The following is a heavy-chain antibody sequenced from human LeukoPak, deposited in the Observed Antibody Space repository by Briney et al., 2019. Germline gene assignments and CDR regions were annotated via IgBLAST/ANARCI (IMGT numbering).Heavy chain of an antibody. V-gene: IGHV4-59*01. CDR1: GASISTSY. CDR2: IPYSGDV. CDR3: ARVGCSGGSCYPES. D-gene: IGHD2-15*01. Sequence: SETLSLTCTVSGASISTSYWYWRRQPPGKGLEWIGYIPYSGDVNYNPSLKSRVTISAYTSKNQLCVKLSSLTTADKAVYYCARVGCSGGSCYPESWGQGTLVTVSS. J-gene: IGHJ4*02.